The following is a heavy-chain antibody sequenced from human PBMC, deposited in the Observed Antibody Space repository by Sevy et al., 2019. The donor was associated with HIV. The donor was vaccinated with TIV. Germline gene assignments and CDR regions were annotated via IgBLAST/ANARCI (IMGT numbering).Heavy chain of an antibody. D-gene: IGHD1-26*01. V-gene: IGHV4-59*08. J-gene: IGHJ4*02. CDR1: GGSITSLY. CDR3: AGENAWGRGYS. Sequence: SETLSLTCTVSGGSITSLYWNWIRQPQGKGLEWIANIYYNGHINYNPSLKGRVTLSLDTSKNQFSLRLSSGTAADTAMYYCAGENAWGRGYSWGQGTLVTVSS. CDR2: IYYNGHI.